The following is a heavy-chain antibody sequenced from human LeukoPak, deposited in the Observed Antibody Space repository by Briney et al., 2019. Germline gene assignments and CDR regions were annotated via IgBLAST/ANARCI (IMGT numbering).Heavy chain of an antibody. J-gene: IGHJ4*02. CDR1: RASIRSDY. CDR2: ISYSGST. CDR3: ARDVSAAGFDY. D-gene: IGHD2-15*01. Sequence: SETLSLTCSVSRASIRSDYWNWIRQPPGKGLESIGYISYSGSTNYNPSLKKRVTISLDASKNQVSLTLYSVTAADTAVYYCARDVSAAGFDYWGQGTLVTVSS. V-gene: IGHV4-59*01.